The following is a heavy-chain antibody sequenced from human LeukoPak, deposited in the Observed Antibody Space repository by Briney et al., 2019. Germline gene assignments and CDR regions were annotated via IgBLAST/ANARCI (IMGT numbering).Heavy chain of an antibody. J-gene: IGHJ4*02. Sequence: SETLSLTCTASGVSISIYYWSWIRQPAGKGLEWVGRINTSGNTNYSPSLKSRVTMSVDTSMNQFSLNLSSVTAADTAVYYCARQGYTYGQTDYWGQGTLVTVSS. V-gene: IGHV4-4*07. CDR1: GVSISIYY. D-gene: IGHD5-18*01. CDR2: INTSGNT. CDR3: ARQGYTYGQTDY.